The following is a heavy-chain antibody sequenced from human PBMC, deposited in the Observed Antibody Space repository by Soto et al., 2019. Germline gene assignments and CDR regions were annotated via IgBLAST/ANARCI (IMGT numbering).Heavy chain of an antibody. CDR1: GYSISRGYY. CDR3: ARTVGITYLGVVTQNDY. CDR2: IFHSGLT. J-gene: IGHJ4*02. V-gene: IGHV4-38-2*01. Sequence: KSSETLSLTCVVSGYSISRGYYWGWIRQPPGKGPEWIGAIFHSGLTFYNPSFKSRVTISVDTSKNQFSLTLTSVTGADTAVYYCARTVGITYLGVVTQNDYWGQGTLVTVSS. D-gene: IGHD3-3*01.